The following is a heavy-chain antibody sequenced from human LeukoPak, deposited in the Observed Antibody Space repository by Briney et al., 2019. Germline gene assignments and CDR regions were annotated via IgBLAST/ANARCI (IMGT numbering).Heavy chain of an antibody. CDR1: GFTVSSNY. CDR2: IKQDGSEK. Sequence: GGSLRLSCAVSGFTVSSNYMSWVRQAPGKGLEWVANIKQDGSEKYYVDSVKGRFTISRDNAKNSLYLQMNSLRAEDTAVYYCARAGPARYDFWSGYSAPGRFDPWGQGTLVTVSS. CDR3: ARAGPARYDFWSGYSAPGRFDP. J-gene: IGHJ5*02. V-gene: IGHV3-7*01. D-gene: IGHD3-3*01.